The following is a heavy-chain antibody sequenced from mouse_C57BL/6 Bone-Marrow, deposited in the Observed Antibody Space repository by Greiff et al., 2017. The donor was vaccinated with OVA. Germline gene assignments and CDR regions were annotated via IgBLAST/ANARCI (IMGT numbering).Heavy chain of an antibody. J-gene: IGHJ1*03. D-gene: IGHD1-1*01. CDR2: IYPRDGST. CDR1: GYTFTDHT. Sequence: VKLMESDAELVKPGASVKISCKVSGYTFTDHTIHWMKQRPEQGLEWIGYIYPRDGSTKYNEKFKGKATLTADKSSSTAYMQLNSLTSEDSAVYFCASNYYGSSYWYFDVWGTGTTVTVSS. CDR3: ASNYYGSSYWYFDV. V-gene: IGHV1-78*01.